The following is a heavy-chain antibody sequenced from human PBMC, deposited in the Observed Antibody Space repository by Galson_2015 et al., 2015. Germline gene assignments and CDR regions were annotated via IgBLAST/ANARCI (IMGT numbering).Heavy chain of an antibody. J-gene: IGHJ6*03. CDR2: IYYSGSS. V-gene: IGHV4-59*01. Sequence: SETLSLTCTVSGGAISPNYWSWIRQPPGKGLEWIGYIYYSGSSNYNPLLKSRVTISVDTSKNQVSLKMRSVIAADTAVYYCARTPYYYMDVRGQRDQGHRLL. CDR3: ARTPYYYMDV. CDR1: GGAISPNY.